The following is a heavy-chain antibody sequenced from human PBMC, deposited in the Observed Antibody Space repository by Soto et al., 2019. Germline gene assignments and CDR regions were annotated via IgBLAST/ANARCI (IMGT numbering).Heavy chain of an antibody. V-gene: IGHV4-61*01. Sequence: SETLSLTCTVSGGSVSSGSYYWSWIRQPPGKGLEWIGYIYYSGSTNYNPSLKSRVTISVDTSKNQFSLKLSSVTAADTAAYYCARELPHTNYFDYWGQGTPVTVSS. CDR3: ARELPHTNYFDY. CDR2: IYYSGST. J-gene: IGHJ4*02. CDR1: GGSVSSGSYY. D-gene: IGHD2-15*01.